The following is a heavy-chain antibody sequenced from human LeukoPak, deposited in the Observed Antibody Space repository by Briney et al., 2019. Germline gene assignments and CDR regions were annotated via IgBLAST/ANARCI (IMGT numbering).Heavy chain of an antibody. CDR1: GFTFSSYG. CDR3: AKARTMVRGVTTPFGY. D-gene: IGHD3-10*01. CDR2: ISGSGGST. Sequence: GGSLRLSCAASGFTFSSYGMSWVRQAPGKGLEWVSAISGSGGSTYYADSVKGRFTISRDNSKNTLYLQMNSLRAEDTAVYYCAKARTMVRGVTTPFGYWGQGTLVTVSS. J-gene: IGHJ4*02. V-gene: IGHV3-23*01.